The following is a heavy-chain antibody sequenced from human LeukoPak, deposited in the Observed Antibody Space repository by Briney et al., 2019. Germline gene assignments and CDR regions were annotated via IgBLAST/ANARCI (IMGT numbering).Heavy chain of an antibody. CDR3: AKEGDITSSCYLSPYFDY. CDR1: GFTFSSYG. J-gene: IGHJ4*02. CDR2: ISYDGSNT. D-gene: IGHD6-13*01. V-gene: IGHV3-30*18. Sequence: GRSLRLSCAASGFTFSSYGMHWVRPAPGKGLEGGAVISYDGSNTYYADTVKGRFTIPRDHSKNTLYLHMNSLRAEDTAVYSCAKEGDITSSCYLSPYFDYWGQGTLVTVSS.